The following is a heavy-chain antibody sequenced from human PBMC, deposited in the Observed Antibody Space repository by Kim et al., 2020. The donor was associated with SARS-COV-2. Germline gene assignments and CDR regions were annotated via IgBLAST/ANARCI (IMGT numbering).Heavy chain of an antibody. J-gene: IGHJ4*02. D-gene: IGHD1-1*01. Sequence: GGSLRLSCAASGFTFDDYAMHWVRQAPGKGLEWVSLISGDGGSTYYADSVKGRFTISRDNSKNSLYLQMNSLRTEDTALYYCAKDLAGTTWGDTFDYWGQGTRVTVSS. CDR1: GFTFDDYA. V-gene: IGHV3-43*02. CDR3: AKDLAGTTWGDTFDY. CDR2: ISGDGGST.